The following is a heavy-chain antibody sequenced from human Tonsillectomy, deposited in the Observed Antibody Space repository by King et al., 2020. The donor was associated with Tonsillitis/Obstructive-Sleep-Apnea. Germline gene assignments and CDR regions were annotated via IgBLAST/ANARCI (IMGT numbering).Heavy chain of an antibody. V-gene: IGHV3-20*04. CDR3: ARGGEFGSAFDV. Sequence: VQLVESGGGLLRPGGSLRLSCVASGFTFDEYGLSWVRQAPGQGLEWVSGINWNGINTGYADSVTGRFTISRDNANNSLYLQINNLRAEDTALYYCARGGEFGSAFDVWGQGTLVTVSS. CDR1: GFTFDEYG. J-gene: IGHJ3*01. D-gene: IGHD1-26*01. CDR2: INWNGINT.